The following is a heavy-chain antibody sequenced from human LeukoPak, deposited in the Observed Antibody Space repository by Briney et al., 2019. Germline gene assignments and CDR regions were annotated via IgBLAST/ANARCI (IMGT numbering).Heavy chain of an antibody. J-gene: IGHJ3*02. CDR1: GFTFSNAW. D-gene: IGHD4-23*01. CDR3: ARDDYSGNSVENAFDI. V-gene: IGHV3-7*01. Sequence: GGSLRLSCAASGFTFSNAWMSWVRQAPGKGLEWVANIKQDGSEKYYVDTVKGRFTISRDNAKNSLYLQMNSLRAEDTAVYYCARDDYSGNSVENAFDIWGQGTLLTVSS. CDR2: IKQDGSEK.